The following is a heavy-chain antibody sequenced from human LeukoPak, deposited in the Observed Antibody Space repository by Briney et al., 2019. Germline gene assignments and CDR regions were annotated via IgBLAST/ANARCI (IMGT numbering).Heavy chain of an antibody. CDR1: GFTFSSNA. CDR2: ISTGGGST. CDR3: ATVGYAVVGFDY. Sequence: GGSLRLSCAASGFTFSSNAMSWVRQAPGKGLEWVSAISTGGGSTYYADSVKGRFTISRNNPNNTLYLQMNSLRSEDTAVYYCATVGYAVVGFDYWGQGTLVTVSS. J-gene: IGHJ4*02. D-gene: IGHD2-15*01. V-gene: IGHV3-23*01.